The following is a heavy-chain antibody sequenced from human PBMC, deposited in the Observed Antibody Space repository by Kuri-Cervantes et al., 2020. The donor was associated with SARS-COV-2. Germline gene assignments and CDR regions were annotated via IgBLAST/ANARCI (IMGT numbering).Heavy chain of an antibody. CDR2: ISSSGSTI. Sequence: GGSLRLSCAASGFTFSDYYMSWIRQAPGKGLEWVSYISSSGSTIYYADSVKGRFTISRDDAKNSLYLQMNSLRAEDTAVYYCARGGLYCSSTSCYGTHFDYWGQGTLVTVSS. CDR3: ARGGLYCSSTSCYGTHFDY. V-gene: IGHV3-11*01. D-gene: IGHD2-2*01. CDR1: GFTFSDYY. J-gene: IGHJ4*02.